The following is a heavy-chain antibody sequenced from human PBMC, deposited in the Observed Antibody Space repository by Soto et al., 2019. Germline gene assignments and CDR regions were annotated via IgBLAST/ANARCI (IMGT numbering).Heavy chain of an antibody. D-gene: IGHD3-10*01. J-gene: IGHJ4*02. CDR1: GGTFSSYA. CDR2: IIPIFGTA. CDR3: AMSGFGDKYYFDY. V-gene: IGHV1-69*06. Sequence: SVKVSCKASGGTFSSYAISWVRQAPGQGLEWMGGIIPIFGTANYAQKFQGRVTITADKSTSTAYMELSSLRSDDTAVYYCAMSGFGDKYYFDYWGQGTLVTVSS.